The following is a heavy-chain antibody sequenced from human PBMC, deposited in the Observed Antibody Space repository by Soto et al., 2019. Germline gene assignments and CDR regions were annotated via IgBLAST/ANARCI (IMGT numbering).Heavy chain of an antibody. CDR1: GFTFRSYD. D-gene: IGHD6-6*01. Sequence: GGSLRLSRAASGFTFRSYDMHWVRQATGKGLEWVSAIGTAGDTYYPGSVKGRFTISRENAKNSLYLRMNSLRAGDTAVYYCARRARPGAGYFDLWGRGTLVTVSS. J-gene: IGHJ2*01. V-gene: IGHV3-13*01. CDR3: ARRARPGAGYFDL. CDR2: IGTAGDT.